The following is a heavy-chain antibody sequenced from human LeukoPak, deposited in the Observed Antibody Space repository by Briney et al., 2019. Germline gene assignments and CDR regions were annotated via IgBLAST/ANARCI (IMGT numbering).Heavy chain of an antibody. CDR1: GGSISSGGYY. V-gene: IGHV4-31*03. CDR2: IYYSGST. Sequence: PSETLSLTCTVSGGSISSGGYYWSWIRQHPGKGLEWIGYIYYSGSTYYNPSLKSRVTISLDTSRNQFSLHLSSVTAADTAEYYCARQKWDRLSYNYYGMDVWGQGTTVTVS. J-gene: IGHJ6*02. D-gene: IGHD1-26*01. CDR3: ARQKWDRLSYNYYGMDV.